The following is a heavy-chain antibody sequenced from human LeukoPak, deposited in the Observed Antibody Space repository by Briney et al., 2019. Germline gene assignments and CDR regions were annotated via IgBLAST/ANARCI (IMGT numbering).Heavy chain of an antibody. D-gene: IGHD3-22*01. CDR1: EYTFTSYY. CDR2: INPSGGST. Sequence: ASVKVSCKASEYTFTSYYLYWVRQAPGQGLEWMGVINPSGGSTTSAQKFQGRVTMTRDTSTSTVYMELRSLRSEDTAVYYCARGPGPADDGGGYCFDYWGQGTLVTVSS. V-gene: IGHV1-46*01. CDR3: ARGPGPADDGGGYCFDY. J-gene: IGHJ4*02.